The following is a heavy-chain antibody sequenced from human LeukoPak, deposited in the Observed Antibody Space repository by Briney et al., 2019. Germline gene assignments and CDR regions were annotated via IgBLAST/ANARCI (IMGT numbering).Heavy chain of an antibody. CDR2: ISFDGSDQ. D-gene: IGHD3-16*01. J-gene: IGHJ4*02. V-gene: IGHV3-30*18. Sequence: GGSLRLSCAASGFTFSSYAMHWVRQAPGKGLEWVAVISFDGSDQYYGDSVKGRFTADSVKGRFPISTDKSKNTLYLQMNSLRAEDTAVYYCAKDLQITFGGPTVDYWGQGTLVTVSS. CDR3: AKDLQITFGGPTVDY. CDR1: GFTFSSYA.